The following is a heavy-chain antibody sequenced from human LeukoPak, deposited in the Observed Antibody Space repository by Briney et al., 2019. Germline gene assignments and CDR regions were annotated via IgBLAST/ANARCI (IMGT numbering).Heavy chain of an antibody. V-gene: IGHV4-34*01. D-gene: IGHD3-3*01. CDR3: ARGVDYDFWSGYPSPRFDP. Sequence: NTSETLSLTCAVYGGSFSGYYRSWIRQPPGKGLEWIGEINHSGSTNYNPSLKSRVTISVDTSKNQFSLKLSSVTAADTAVYYCARGVDYDFWSGYPSPRFDPWGQGTLVTVSS. J-gene: IGHJ5*02. CDR1: GGSFSGYY. CDR2: INHSGST.